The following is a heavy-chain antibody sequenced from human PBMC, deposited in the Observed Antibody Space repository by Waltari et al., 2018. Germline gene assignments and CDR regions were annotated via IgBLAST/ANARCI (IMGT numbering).Heavy chain of an antibody. CDR3: ARGPFTAGNFDY. CDR2: IDWDDDK. Sequence: QVTLKESGPALVKPTQTLTLTGTFSGFSLSTRGMRVSWIRQPPGKALEWLARIDWDDDKFYSTSLKTRLTISKDTSKNQVVLTMTNMDPVDTATYYCARGPFTAGNFDYWGQGTLVTVSS. CDR1: GFSLSTRGMR. J-gene: IGHJ4*02. D-gene: IGHD6-19*01. V-gene: IGHV2-70*04.